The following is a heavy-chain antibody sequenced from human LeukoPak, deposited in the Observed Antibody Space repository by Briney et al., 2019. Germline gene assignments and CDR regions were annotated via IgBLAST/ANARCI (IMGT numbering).Heavy chain of an antibody. Sequence: GGSLRLSCAASGFTVNSNYMSWVRQAPGKGLERVSIIYKDGRTYYADSVKGRFTISRDNSRNMLYLQMNSLRAEDTAVYYCARDVNSYAHCGHWGQGTLVTVSS. CDR2: IYKDGRT. V-gene: IGHV3-53*01. CDR1: GFTVNSNY. D-gene: IGHD5-18*01. CDR3: ARDVNSYAHCGH. J-gene: IGHJ4*02.